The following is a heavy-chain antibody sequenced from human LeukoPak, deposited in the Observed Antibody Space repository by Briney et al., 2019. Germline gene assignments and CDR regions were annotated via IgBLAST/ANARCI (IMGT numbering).Heavy chain of an antibody. D-gene: IGHD3-22*01. Sequence: PSETLSLTCTVSGGSISSYYWSWIRQPPGKGLEWIGYIYYSGSTNYNPSLKSRVTISVDTSKNQFSLKLSSVTAADTAVYYCARVTSSGYYYVSNYFDYWGQGTLVTVSS. V-gene: IGHV4-59*01. CDR3: ARVTSSGYYYVSNYFDY. CDR1: GGSISSYY. J-gene: IGHJ4*02. CDR2: IYYSGST.